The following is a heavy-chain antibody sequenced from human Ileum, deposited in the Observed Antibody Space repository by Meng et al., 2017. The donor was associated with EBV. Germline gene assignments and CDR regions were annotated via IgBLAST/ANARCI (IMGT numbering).Heavy chain of an antibody. J-gene: IGHJ4*02. CDR3: SRDLVGSDDY. CDR1: GFTFCSFW. D-gene: IGHD6-6*01. V-gene: IGHV3-74*01. CDR2: INENGATT. Sequence: VLRVESVGALVQPWVSLTLSCAASGFTFCSFWMHWVRQVPGKGLVWGSRINENGATTTYADSVRGRFTIFRDNAKNTLYLQMNSLRAEDTAVYYCSRDLVGSDDYWGQGTLVTVSS.